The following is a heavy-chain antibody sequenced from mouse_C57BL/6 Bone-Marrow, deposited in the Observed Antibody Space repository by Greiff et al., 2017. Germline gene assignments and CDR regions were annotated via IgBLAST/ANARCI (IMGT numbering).Heavy chain of an antibody. V-gene: IGHV1-9*01. D-gene: IGHD1-1*02. CDR2: ILPGSGST. Sequence: QVQLKESGAELMKPGASVKLSCKASGYTFTGYWIEWVKQRPGHGLEWIGEILPGSGSTNYNEKFKGKATFTADTSSNTAYMQLSSLTTGDAAIYYCARGGLSGSWFAYWGQGTLVTVSA. CDR3: ARGGLSGSWFAY. J-gene: IGHJ3*01. CDR1: GYTFTGYW.